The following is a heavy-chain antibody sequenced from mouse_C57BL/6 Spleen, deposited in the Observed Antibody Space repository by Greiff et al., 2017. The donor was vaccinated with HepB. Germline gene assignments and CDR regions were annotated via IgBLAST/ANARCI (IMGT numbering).Heavy chain of an antibody. Sequence: QGQRQKEGRGGGEPGAEGERAGKGAGDDGAGCWLHGLERRRGKGGEWIGNSNPSNGGTNYNEKFKSKATLTVDKASSTAYMPLSSLTSEDSAVYYCAREGGRGDCDYWGQGTTLTVSS. J-gene: IGHJ2*01. CDR1: GDDGAGCW. CDR3: AREGGRGDCDY. CDR2: SNPSNGGT. D-gene: IGHD3-3*01. V-gene: IGHV1-53*01.